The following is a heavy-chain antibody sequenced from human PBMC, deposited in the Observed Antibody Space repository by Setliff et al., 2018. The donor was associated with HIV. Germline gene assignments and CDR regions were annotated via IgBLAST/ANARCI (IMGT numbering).Heavy chain of an antibody. Sequence: ASVKVSCKASGFTFTGYYLHWVRQAPGQGLEWMGWINPHSGGTNYAQTFQGRVTMTRDTSITTAYLDLTSLRSDDTAVYYCATRTTGSYYDYFDYWGQGTLVTVSS. CDR1: GFTFTGYY. CDR3: ATRTTGSYYDYFDY. CDR2: INPHSGGT. V-gene: IGHV1-2*02. D-gene: IGHD1-26*01. J-gene: IGHJ4*02.